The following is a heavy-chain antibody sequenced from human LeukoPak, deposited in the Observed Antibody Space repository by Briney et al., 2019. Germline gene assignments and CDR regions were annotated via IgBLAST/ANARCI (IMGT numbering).Heavy chain of an antibody. Sequence: SETLSLTCTVSGGSISSSSYYWGWIRQPPGKGLEWIGSIYYSGSTYYNPSLKSRVTISVDTSKNQFSLKLSSVTAADTAVYYCARLASPNLPRHWGQGTLVTVSS. CDR2: IYYSGST. V-gene: IGHV4-39*01. CDR3: ARLASPNLPRH. D-gene: IGHD5-12*01. CDR1: GGSISSSSYY. J-gene: IGHJ4*02.